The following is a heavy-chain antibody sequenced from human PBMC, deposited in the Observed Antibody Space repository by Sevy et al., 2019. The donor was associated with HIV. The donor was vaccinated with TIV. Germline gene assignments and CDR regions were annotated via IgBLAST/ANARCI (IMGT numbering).Heavy chain of an antibody. CDR1: GFIFDDYA. D-gene: IGHD3-3*01. CDR3: VKESGVRVRWSFDH. CDR2: ITWDRGNI. J-gene: IGHJ4*02. Sequence: GGSLRLSCAASGFIFDDYAIHWVRQAPGKGLEWVSGITWDRGNIGYADSVKGRFTISRDNAKNSVYLEMNSLRTEDTALYYCVKESGVRVRWSFDHWGQGTPVTVSS. V-gene: IGHV3-9*01.